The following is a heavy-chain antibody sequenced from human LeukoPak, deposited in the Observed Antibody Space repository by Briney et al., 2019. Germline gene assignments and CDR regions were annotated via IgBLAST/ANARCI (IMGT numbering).Heavy chain of an antibody. CDR3: ARDIVVVPAAIFDY. V-gene: IGHV4-38-2*02. Sequence: SETQSLTCTVSGYSISRGYYWGWIRQRPGKGLEWIGSIYHSESTYYKPSLERRLHIPVHTSEHPVSLKLHSVSAADTGVLFCARDIVVVPAAIFDYWSQGTLVTVSS. J-gene: IGHJ4*01. CDR2: IYHSEST. D-gene: IGHD2-2*02. CDR1: GYSISRGYY.